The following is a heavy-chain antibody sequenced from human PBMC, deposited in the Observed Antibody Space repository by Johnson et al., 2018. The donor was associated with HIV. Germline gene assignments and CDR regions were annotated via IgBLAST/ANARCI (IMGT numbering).Heavy chain of an antibody. D-gene: IGHD3-22*01. CDR2: ISYDGSNK. CDR3: TTPLPYYYDRDAFDI. V-gene: IGHV3-30*04. J-gene: IGHJ3*02. Sequence: QVQLLESGGGVVQPGTSLRLSCAASGFSFSTYTMHWVRQAPGKGLEWVALISYDGSNKYYADSVTGRFTISRDNSKNTLYLQMNSLKTEDTAVYYCTTPLPYYYDRDAFDIWGQGTMVTVSS. CDR1: GFSFSTYT.